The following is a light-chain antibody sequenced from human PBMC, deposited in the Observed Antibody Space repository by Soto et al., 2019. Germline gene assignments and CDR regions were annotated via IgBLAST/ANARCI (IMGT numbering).Light chain of an antibody. Sequence: EIVLTQSPGTLSLSPGERATLSCRASQSVSSSYLAWYQQKPGQAPRLLIYGASSRATGIPDRFSGSGSGTSFTLTISRLEPEDFAVYYFQQYGSSPRITFGQGTRLEIK. CDR2: GAS. J-gene: IGKJ5*01. V-gene: IGKV3-20*01. CDR3: QQYGSSPRIT. CDR1: QSVSSSY.